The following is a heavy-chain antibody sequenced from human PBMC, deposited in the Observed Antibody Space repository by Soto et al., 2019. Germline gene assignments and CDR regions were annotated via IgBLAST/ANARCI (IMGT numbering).Heavy chain of an antibody. CDR3: TTDDPINKY. Sequence: GGSLRLSCAASGFTFRNAWMSWVRQAPGKGLEWVGRIKSKTNGGTTDYAAPVKGRFAISRDDSKNTLYLQMNSLKTEDAAVYYCTTDDPINKYWGQGTLVTVSS. CDR2: IKSKTNGGTT. CDR1: GFTFRNAW. V-gene: IGHV3-15*01. J-gene: IGHJ4*02.